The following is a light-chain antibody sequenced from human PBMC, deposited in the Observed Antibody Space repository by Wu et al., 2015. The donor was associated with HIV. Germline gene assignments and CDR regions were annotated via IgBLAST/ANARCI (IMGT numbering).Light chain of an antibody. CDR3: QGRA. Sequence: DSVLTQSPGTLSLSPGERATLSCRASQRMSSSYIAWYQQKPGQAPRLLIYGASTRAADIPDRFSGSGSGTDFSLTISRLEPEDSAVYYCQGRAFGGGTKVEIQ. J-gene: IGKJ4*01. CDR1: QRMSSSY. V-gene: IGKV3-20*01. CDR2: GAS.